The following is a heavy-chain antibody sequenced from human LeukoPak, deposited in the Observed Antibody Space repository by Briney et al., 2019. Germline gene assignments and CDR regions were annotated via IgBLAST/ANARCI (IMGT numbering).Heavy chain of an antibody. CDR2: IKQDGSGK. CDR3: ARDRRYGDYVLPTDY. V-gene: IGHV3-7*01. D-gene: IGHD4-17*01. Sequence: GGSLRLSCAASGFTCSSYWMSWGRQAPGKGLWGVANIKQDGSGKYYVDSVKGRFTISRDNAKNSLYLQMNSLRAEDTAVYYCARDRRYGDYVLPTDYWGQGTLVTVSS. CDR1: GFTCSSYW. J-gene: IGHJ4*02.